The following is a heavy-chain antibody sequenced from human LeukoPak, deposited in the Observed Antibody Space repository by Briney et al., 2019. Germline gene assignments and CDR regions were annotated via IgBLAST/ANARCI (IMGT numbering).Heavy chain of an antibody. CDR3: ASTIFGVVPYYYYGMDV. CDR2: ISGSGGST. V-gene: IGHV3-23*01. J-gene: IGHJ6*02. Sequence: PGGSLRLSCAASGFTFSSYAMSWVRRAPGKGLEWVSAISGSGGSTYYADSVKGRFTISRDNSKNTLYLQMNSLRAEDTAVYYCASTIFGVVPYYYYGMDVWGQGTTVTVSS. CDR1: GFTFSSYA. D-gene: IGHD3-3*01.